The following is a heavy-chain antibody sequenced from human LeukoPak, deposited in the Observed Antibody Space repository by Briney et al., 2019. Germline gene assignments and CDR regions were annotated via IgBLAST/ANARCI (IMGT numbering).Heavy chain of an antibody. J-gene: IGHJ4*02. CDR3: ARYSSSSGPTYYFDY. D-gene: IGHD6-6*01. Sequence: SKTLSLTCTVSGGSISSYYWSWIRQPPGKGLEWIGYIYYSGSTNYNPSLKSRVTISVDTSKNQFSLKLSSVTAADTAVYYCARYSSSSGPTYYFDYWGQGTLVTVSS. CDR2: IYYSGST. V-gene: IGHV4-59*01. CDR1: GGSISSYY.